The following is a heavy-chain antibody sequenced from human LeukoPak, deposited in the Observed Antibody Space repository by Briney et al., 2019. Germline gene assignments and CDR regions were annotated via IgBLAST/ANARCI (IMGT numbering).Heavy chain of an antibody. J-gene: IGHJ6*02. CDR2: INPNSGGT. D-gene: IGHD5-12*01. CDR3: ARERGYSGYDIYYYYYGMDV. V-gene: IGHV1-2*04. CDR1: GYTFTGYY. Sequence: ASVKVSCKASGYTFTGYYMHWVRQAPGQGLEWMGWINPNSGGTNYAQKFQGWVTMTRDTSISTAYMELSRLRSDDTAVYYCARERGYSGYDIYYYYYGMDVWGQGTTVTVSS.